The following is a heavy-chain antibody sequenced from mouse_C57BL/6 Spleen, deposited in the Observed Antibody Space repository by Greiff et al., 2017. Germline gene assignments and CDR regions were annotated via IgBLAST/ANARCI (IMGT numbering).Heavy chain of an antibody. CDR1: GFNITDYY. CDR2: IDPEDGDT. J-gene: IGHJ2*01. D-gene: IGHD1-1*01. Sequence: EVQLQQSGAELVRPGASVKLSCTASGFNITDYYMHWVKQRPEQGLEWIGRIDPEDGDTEYAPKFKGKATMTADTSSDTAYLQLSSLTSEDTAVYYCTRYYYGSSYFDYWGQGTTLTVSS. CDR3: TRYYYGSSYFDY. V-gene: IGHV14-1*01.